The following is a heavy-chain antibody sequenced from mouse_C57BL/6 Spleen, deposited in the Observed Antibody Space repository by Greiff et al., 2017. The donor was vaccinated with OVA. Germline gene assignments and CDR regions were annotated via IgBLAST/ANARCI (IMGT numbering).Heavy chain of an antibody. CDR2: ISDGGSYT. D-gene: IGHD1-1*01. CDR3: ARDRPLTTVVATRYFDV. Sequence: EVQGVESGGGLVKPGGSLKLSCAASGFTFSSYAMSWVRQTPEKRLEWVATISDGGSYTYYPDNVKGRFTISRDNAKNNLYLQMSHLKSEDTAMYYCARDRPLTTVVATRYFDVWGTGTTVTVSS. J-gene: IGHJ1*03. CDR1: GFTFSSYA. V-gene: IGHV5-4*01.